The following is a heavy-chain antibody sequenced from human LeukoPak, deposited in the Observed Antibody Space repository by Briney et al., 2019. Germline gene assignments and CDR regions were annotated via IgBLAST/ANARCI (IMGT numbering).Heavy chain of an antibody. D-gene: IGHD4-17*01. CDR3: ARENPGTYGDYWYFDL. J-gene: IGHJ2*01. Sequence: TGGSLRLSCAASGFTFSSYAMSWVRQAPGKGLEWVSAISGSGGSTYYADSVKGRFTISRDNSKNTLYLQMNSLRAEDTAVYYCARENPGTYGDYWYFDLWGRGTLVTASS. CDR1: GFTFSSYA. V-gene: IGHV3-23*01. CDR2: ISGSGGST.